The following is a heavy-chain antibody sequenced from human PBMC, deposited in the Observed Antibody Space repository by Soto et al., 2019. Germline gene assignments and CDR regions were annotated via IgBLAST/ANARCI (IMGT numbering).Heavy chain of an antibody. J-gene: IGHJ5*02. CDR1: GYTFTGYY. V-gene: IGHV1-2*02. Sequence: ASVKVSCKASGYTFTGYYMHWVRQAPGQGLEWMGWINPNSGGTNYAQKFQGRVTMTRDTSISTAYMELSRLSSDDTAVYYCARGTLGYCSSTSCRRRGLDPWGQGTLVTVYS. CDR2: INPNSGGT. D-gene: IGHD2-2*01. CDR3: ARGTLGYCSSTSCRRRGLDP.